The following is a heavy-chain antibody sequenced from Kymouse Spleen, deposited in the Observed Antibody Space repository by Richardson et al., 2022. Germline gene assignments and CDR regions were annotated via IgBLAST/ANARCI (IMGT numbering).Heavy chain of an antibody. V-gene: IGHV3-21*03. J-gene: IGHJ6*02. CDR1: GFTFSSYS. D-gene: IGHD1-26*01. CDR2: ISSSSSYI. Sequence: EVQLVESGGGLVKPGGSLRLSCAASGFTFSSYSMNWVRQAPGKGLEWVSSISSSSSYIYYADSVKGRFTISRDNAKNSLYLQMNSLRAEDTAVYYCARDQRELIYYYYGMDVWGQGTTVTVSS. CDR3: ARDQRELIYYYYGMDV.